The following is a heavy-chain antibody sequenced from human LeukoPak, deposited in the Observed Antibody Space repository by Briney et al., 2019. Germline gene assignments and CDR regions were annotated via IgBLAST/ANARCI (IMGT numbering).Heavy chain of an antibody. CDR2: IYHSGST. D-gene: IGHD6-6*01. Sequence: SETLSLTCAVSGYSISSGYYWGWIRQPPGKGLEWIGSIYHSGSTYYNPSLKSRVTISADTSKNQFSLKLSSVTAADTAVYYCARRLYSSSYWYLDLWGRGTLVTVSS. CDR1: GYSISSGYY. J-gene: IGHJ2*01. V-gene: IGHV4-38-2*01. CDR3: ARRLYSSSYWYLDL.